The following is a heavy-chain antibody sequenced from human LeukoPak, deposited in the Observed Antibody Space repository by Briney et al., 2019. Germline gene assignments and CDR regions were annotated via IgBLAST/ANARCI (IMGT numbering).Heavy chain of an antibody. CDR1: GGSFSGYY. J-gene: IGHJ5*02. V-gene: IGHV4-34*01. D-gene: IGHD6-19*01. CDR2: INHSGST. Sequence: PSETLSLTCAVYGGSFSGYYWSWIRQPPGKGLEWIGEINHSGSTNYNPSLKSRVTISVDTAKNQFSLKLSSVTAADTAVYYCARAPIAVAGTRRRRWFDPWGQGTLVTVSS. CDR3: ARAPIAVAGTRRRRWFDP.